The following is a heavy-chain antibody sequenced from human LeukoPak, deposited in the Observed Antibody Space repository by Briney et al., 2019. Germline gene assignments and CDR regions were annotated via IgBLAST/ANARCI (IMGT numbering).Heavy chain of an antibody. J-gene: IGHJ4*02. CDR1: GGSITQTNW. V-gene: IGHV4-4*02. D-gene: IGHD3-16*02. CDR3: AREGGSYRPLDY. CDR2: VNLQGGT. Sequence: PSETLSLTCDVSGGSITQTNWTWVRQPPGKGLEWIGEVNLQGGTNHNPSLLRRVAISVDTSANHVSLQMTSVTAADTAVYYCAREGGSYRPLDYSGQGTLVTVSS.